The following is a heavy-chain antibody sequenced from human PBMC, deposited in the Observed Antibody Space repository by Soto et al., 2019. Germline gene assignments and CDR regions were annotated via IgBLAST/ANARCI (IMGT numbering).Heavy chain of an antibody. CDR3: ARMIRHYDFWSGYPYYFDY. Sequence: QVTLRESGPVLVKPTETLTLTCTVSGFSLSNARMGVSWIRQPPGKALEWLAHIFSNDEKSYSTSLKSRLTISKDTSKSQVVLTMTNMDPVDTATYYCARMIRHYDFWSGYPYYFDYWGQGTLVTVSS. CDR1: GFSLSNARMG. CDR2: IFSNDEK. D-gene: IGHD3-3*01. V-gene: IGHV2-26*01. J-gene: IGHJ4*02.